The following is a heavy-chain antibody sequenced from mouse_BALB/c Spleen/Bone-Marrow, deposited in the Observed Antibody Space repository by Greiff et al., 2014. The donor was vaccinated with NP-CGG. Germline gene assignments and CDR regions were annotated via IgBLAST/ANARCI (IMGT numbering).Heavy chain of an antibody. Sequence: EVQLVESGPSLVKPPQTLSLTCSVTGDSITSGYWNWIRKFPGNKLEYMGYISYSGSTYYNPSLKSRISITRDTSKDLYYLQLNSVTTKDTATYYCARSGSSGYHYYAMDYWGQGTSVTVSS. D-gene: IGHD3-1*01. CDR2: ISYSGST. J-gene: IGHJ4*01. CDR1: GDSITSGY. CDR3: ARSGSSGYHYYAMDY. V-gene: IGHV3-8*02.